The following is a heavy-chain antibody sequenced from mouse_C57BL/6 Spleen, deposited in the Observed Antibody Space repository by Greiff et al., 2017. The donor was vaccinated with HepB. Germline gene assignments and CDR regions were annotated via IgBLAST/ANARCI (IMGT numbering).Heavy chain of an antibody. D-gene: IGHD1-1*01. CDR1: GYTFTDYE. CDR2: IDPETGGT. CDR3: TRSYYYEAWFAY. Sequence: VQLQESGAGLVRPGASVTLSCKASGYTFTDYEMHWVKQTPVHGLEWIGAIDPETGGTAYNQKFKGKAILTADKSSSTAYMELRSLTSEDSAVYYCTRSYYYEAWFAYWGQGTLVTVSA. V-gene: IGHV1-15*01. J-gene: IGHJ3*01.